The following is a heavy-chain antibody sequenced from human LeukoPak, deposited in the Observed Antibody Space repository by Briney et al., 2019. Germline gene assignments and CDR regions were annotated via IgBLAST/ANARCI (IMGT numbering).Heavy chain of an antibody. D-gene: IGHD6-25*01. Sequence: TSETLSLTCTVSGGSISSYYWSWIRQPPGKGLEWIGYIYYSGSTNYNPSLKSRVTISVDKSKNQFSLKLSSVTAADTAVYYCARQGGGFWYFDLWGRGTLVTVSS. CDR1: GGSISSYY. J-gene: IGHJ2*01. V-gene: IGHV4-59*08. CDR2: IYYSGST. CDR3: ARQGGGFWYFDL.